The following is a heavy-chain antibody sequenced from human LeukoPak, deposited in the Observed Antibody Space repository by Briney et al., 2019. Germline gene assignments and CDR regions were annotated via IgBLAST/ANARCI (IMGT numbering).Heavy chain of an antibody. Sequence: PSQTLSLTCTVSGGSISSYYWSWIRQPPGKGLEWIGYIYNSGSTNYNPSLKSRVTISVDTSKNQFSLRLSSVTAADTAVYYCARHGGESIVAMILHAFDIWGQGTMVTVSS. V-gene: IGHV4-59*08. J-gene: IGHJ3*02. CDR2: IYNSGST. CDR1: GGSISSYY. D-gene: IGHD5-12*01. CDR3: ARHGGESIVAMILHAFDI.